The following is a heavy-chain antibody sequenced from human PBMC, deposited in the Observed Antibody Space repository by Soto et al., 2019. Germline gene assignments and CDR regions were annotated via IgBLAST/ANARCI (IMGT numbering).Heavy chain of an antibody. CDR1: GGTFSSYA. V-gene: IGHV1-69*13. Sequence: GASVKVSCKASGGTFSSYAISWVRQAPGQGLEWMGGIIPIFGTANYAQKFQGRVTITADESTSTAYMELSSLRSEDTAVYYCARGREHNIVVVHLDDWGHGTLVTVSS. CDR3: ARGREHNIVVVHLDD. J-gene: IGHJ4*01. CDR2: IIPIFGTA. D-gene: IGHD2-2*01.